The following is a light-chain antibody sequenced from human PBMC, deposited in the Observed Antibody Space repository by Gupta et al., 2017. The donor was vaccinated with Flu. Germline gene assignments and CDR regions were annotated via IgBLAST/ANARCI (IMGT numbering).Light chain of an antibody. CDR1: SSNSGNNY. Sequence: GSSSNSGNNYVSWYQQLPGTAPKLLSYENNKRPSGIPDRFSGSKSGTSATLGITGLQTGDEADYYCGTWDSSLSALFGGGTRLTVL. CDR2: ENN. J-gene: IGLJ2*01. V-gene: IGLV1-51*02. CDR3: GTWDSSLSAL.